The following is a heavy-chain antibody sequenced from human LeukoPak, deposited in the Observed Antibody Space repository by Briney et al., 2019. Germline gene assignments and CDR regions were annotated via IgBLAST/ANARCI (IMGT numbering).Heavy chain of an antibody. V-gene: IGHV1-8*01. CDR2: MNTNSGNT. CDR1: GYSFTSYD. Sequence: ASVKVSCIASGYSFTSYDINWVRQATGQGLEWMGWMNTNSGNTGFAPKFQGRVTMTRDTSKGTAYMELRSLRSEDTAVYYCARDYFDTSGSVSSIYGLDVWGPGTMVTVSS. D-gene: IGHD3-22*01. CDR3: ARDYFDTSGSVSSIYGLDV. J-gene: IGHJ6*02.